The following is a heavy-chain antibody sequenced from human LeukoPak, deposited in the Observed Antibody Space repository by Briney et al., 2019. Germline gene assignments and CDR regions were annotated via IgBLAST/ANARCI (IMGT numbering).Heavy chain of an antibody. J-gene: IGHJ4*02. CDR1: GFTFSAYY. CDR2: ISSTGTI. D-gene: IGHD3-16*01. CDR3: ARDGRGGVSGYFDY. V-gene: IGHV3-11*01. Sequence: PGGSLRLSCAASGFTFSAYYINWIRQAPGKGLEWVSYISSTGTIYYADSVKGRFTISRDNAKNSLYLQMNSLRAEDTAVYYCARDGRGGVSGYFDYWGQGTLVTVSS.